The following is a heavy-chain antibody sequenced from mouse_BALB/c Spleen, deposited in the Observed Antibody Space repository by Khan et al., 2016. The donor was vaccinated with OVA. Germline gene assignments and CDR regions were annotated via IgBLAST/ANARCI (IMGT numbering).Heavy chain of an antibody. D-gene: IGHD2-1*01. V-gene: IGHV1S132*01. CDR1: GYTFTSYW. J-gene: IGHJ3*01. Sequence: VQLQESGAELVKPGASVKLSCKTSGYTFTSYWIQWVKQRPGQGLGWIGQIFPGTGTTYYNENFKGKATLTVDTSPNTAYMQFSSLTSEDSAVYFCARGYFGNYEFAYWGQGTLVTVSP. CDR2: IFPGTGTT. CDR3: ARGYFGNYEFAY.